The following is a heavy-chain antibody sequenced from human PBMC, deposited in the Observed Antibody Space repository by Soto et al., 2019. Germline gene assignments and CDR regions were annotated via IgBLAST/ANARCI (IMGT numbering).Heavy chain of an antibody. CDR3: ATSYCGNECEPNRAFYYFGWDV. Sequence: QVQLVQSGAEVRQPGSSVKVSCRAPGVTFSDFTVTWVRQAPGQGLERMGGIINILETTKYAQTFQDRVTFTADESTSTVFMELSSLRSEDTAVYFCATSYCGNECEPNRAFYYFGWDVWGQRTTVTVSS. J-gene: IGHJ6*01. CDR2: IINILETT. V-gene: IGHV1-69*01. D-gene: IGHD2-21*01. CDR1: GVTFSDFT.